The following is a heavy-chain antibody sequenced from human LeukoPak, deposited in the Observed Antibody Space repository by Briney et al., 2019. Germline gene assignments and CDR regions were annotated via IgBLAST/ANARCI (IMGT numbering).Heavy chain of an antibody. CDR2: IYYSGST. CDR3: ARGDCSSWSFKI. V-gene: IGHV4-30-4*01. D-gene: IGHD6-13*01. CDR1: GDSISSGDCY. J-gene: IGHJ4*02. Sequence: SQTLSLTSTVGGDSISSGDCYGSRIRRPPGEGLEWIGYIYYSGSTYYNPSLKSRVTISVDTSKIHFSLRLTSVTAADTAVYFCARGDCSSWSFKIWGQGTLVNVSS.